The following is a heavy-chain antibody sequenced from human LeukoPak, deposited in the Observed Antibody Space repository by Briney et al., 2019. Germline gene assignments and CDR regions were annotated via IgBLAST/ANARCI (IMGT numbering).Heavy chain of an antibody. J-gene: IGHJ4*02. CDR3: ARDLTHYFDY. CDR1: GFTFSNYW. Sequence: GGSLRLSCAASGFTFSNYWMTWVRQAPGKGLEWVAHINQDGNKKYYVDSVKGRFTIFRDNAKNSLYLQMNSLRVEDTAVYYCARDLTHYFDYWGQGTLVTVSS. CDR2: INQDGNKK. V-gene: IGHV3-7*01.